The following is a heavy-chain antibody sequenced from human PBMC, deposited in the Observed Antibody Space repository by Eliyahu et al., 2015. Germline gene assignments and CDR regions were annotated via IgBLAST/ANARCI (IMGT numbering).Heavy chain of an antibody. CDR3: ARLGYSSRTYVPEYVQY. D-gene: IGHD6-13*01. CDR1: GGFISSSSYY. J-gene: IGHJ1*01. Sequence: QLQLQESGPGLVKPSETLSLTCIVSGGFISSSSYYWGCIRQSPGEGAGGVWGIHRYGGPHHTPSLKSRVTISVDTSKNQFSLKLSSMTAADTAVYYCARLGYSSRTYVPEYVQYWGQGTLVTVSS. V-gene: IGHV4-39*01. CDR2: IHRYGGP.